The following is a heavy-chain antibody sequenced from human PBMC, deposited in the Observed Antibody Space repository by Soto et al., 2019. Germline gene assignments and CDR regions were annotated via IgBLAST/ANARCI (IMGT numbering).Heavy chain of an antibody. Sequence: GESLKISCKGSGYSFTSYWISWVRQMPGKGLEWMGRIDPSDSYTNYSPSFQGHVTISADKSISTAYLQWSSLKASGTAMYYCARVSTYYDILTGPGWFDPWGQGTLVTVSS. CDR1: GYSFTSYW. V-gene: IGHV5-10-1*01. CDR3: ARVSTYYDILTGPGWFDP. J-gene: IGHJ5*02. CDR2: IDPSDSYT. D-gene: IGHD3-9*01.